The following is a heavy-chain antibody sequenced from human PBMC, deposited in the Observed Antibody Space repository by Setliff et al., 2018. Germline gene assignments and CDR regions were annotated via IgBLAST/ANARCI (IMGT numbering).Heavy chain of an antibody. Sequence: ASVKVSCKASGYSFSNYGITWARQVPGQGLEWMGWISSYNGNTDYAQNFQGRVTLTTDTSTSTAYMELRSLRSDDTAVYYCASGGSSLLDYWGQGTLVTVSS. D-gene: IGHD3-16*01. V-gene: IGHV1-18*01. J-gene: IGHJ4*02. CDR1: GYSFSNYG. CDR2: ISSYNGNT. CDR3: ASGGSSLLDY.